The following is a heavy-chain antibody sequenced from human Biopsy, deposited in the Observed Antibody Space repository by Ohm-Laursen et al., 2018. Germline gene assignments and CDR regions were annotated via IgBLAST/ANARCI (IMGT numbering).Heavy chain of an antibody. D-gene: IGHD6-19*01. V-gene: IGHV3-30*18. J-gene: IGHJ4*02. CDR3: TKERRGWYSER. Sequence: SLRLSCSTSGFTFSDYAMHWVRQAPGKGLEWVAIITHDGSKTYYADSVEGRFTISRDQFKSTVYLQLNSLRTEDTAIYYCTKERRGWYSERWGQGTLVTVSS. CDR1: GFTFSDYA. CDR2: ITHDGSKT.